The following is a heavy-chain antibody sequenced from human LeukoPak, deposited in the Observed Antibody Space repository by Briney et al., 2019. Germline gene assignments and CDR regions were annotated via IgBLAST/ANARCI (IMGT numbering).Heavy chain of an antibody. V-gene: IGHV1-8*01. CDR2: MNPNSGNT. Sequence: ASVKVSCKASGYTFTSYDINWVRQATGQGLEWMGWMNPNSGNTGYAQKFQGRVTMTRNTSISTAYMELSSLRSEDTAVYYCARDIAIAVAGDFDYWGQGTLVTVSS. J-gene: IGHJ4*02. CDR3: ARDIAIAVAGDFDY. D-gene: IGHD6-19*01. CDR1: GYTFTSYD.